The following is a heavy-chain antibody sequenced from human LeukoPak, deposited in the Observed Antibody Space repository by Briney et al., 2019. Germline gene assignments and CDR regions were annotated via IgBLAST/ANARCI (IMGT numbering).Heavy chain of an antibody. J-gene: IGHJ6*03. Sequence: GGSLRLSCAASGFTFSSYGMHWVRQAPGKGLEWVAVISYDGSNKYYADSVKGRFTISRDNSKNTLYLQMNSLRAEDTAVYYCAREGTTVKDYYYYYYMDVWGKGTTVTVSS. CDR2: ISYDGSNK. D-gene: IGHD4-17*01. V-gene: IGHV3-30*19. CDR3: AREGTTVKDYYYYYYMDV. CDR1: GFTFSSYG.